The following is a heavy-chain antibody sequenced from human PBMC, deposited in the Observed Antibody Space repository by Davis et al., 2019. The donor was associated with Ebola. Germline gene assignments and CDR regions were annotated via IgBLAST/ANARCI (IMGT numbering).Heavy chain of an antibody. Sequence: GESLKISCAASGFTFSICDMSWIRQAPGKGLDWVSAIGGGGDKYYAFSVKGRFTISRDNSKKTLYLQMNSLRAEDTAVYYCAKSGLSFGVVKYHYGMDVWGKGTTVTVSS. D-gene: IGHD3-3*01. CDR2: IGGGGDK. J-gene: IGHJ6*04. CDR1: GFTFSICD. V-gene: IGHV3-23*01. CDR3: AKSGLSFGVVKYHYGMDV.